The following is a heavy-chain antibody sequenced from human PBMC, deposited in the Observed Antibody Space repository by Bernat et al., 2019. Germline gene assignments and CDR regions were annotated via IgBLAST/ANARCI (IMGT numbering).Heavy chain of an antibody. CDR1: GFIVSSKY. D-gene: IGHD4-17*01. V-gene: IGHV3-66*01. J-gene: IGHJ4*02. CDR2: ISGGGEST. Sequence: EVQLVESGGGLVKPGGSLRLSCAASGFIVSSKYMSWVRQAPGKGLEWVSLISGGGESTHYADSVKGRFTMSRDNSKNTLWLQMNSLRAEDTAVYYCARWAYGDFYFDYWGRGTLVTVSS. CDR3: ARWAYGDFYFDY.